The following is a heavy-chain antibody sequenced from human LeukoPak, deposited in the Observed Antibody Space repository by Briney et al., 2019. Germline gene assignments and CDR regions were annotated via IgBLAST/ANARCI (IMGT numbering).Heavy chain of an antibody. D-gene: IGHD3-22*01. Sequence: SETLSLTCTVSGGSISSYYWSWIRQPAGKGLEWIGRIYTSGSTNYNPSLKSRVTMSVDTSKNQFSLKLSSVTAADTAVYYCARIYETSRSNYGKLFDPWGQGTLVTVSS. V-gene: IGHV4-4*07. CDR3: ARIYETSRSNYGKLFDP. CDR2: IYTSGST. CDR1: GGSISSYY. J-gene: IGHJ5*02.